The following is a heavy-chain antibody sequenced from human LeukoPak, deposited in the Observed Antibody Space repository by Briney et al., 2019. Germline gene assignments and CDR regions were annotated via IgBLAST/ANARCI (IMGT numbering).Heavy chain of an antibody. CDR3: VRESFGSYYWFAP. CDR2: INSEGSYT. CDR1: GLTFKNYW. J-gene: IGHJ5*02. D-gene: IGHD1-26*01. Sequence: GESMRLSCAASGLTFKNYWIHWVRLVAGKGRVWVSRINSEGSYTRYADSVKGRFTISRDNAKNTLYLQMNSLRAEDTAVYYCVRESFGSYYWFAPWGQGTLVTVSS. V-gene: IGHV3-74*01.